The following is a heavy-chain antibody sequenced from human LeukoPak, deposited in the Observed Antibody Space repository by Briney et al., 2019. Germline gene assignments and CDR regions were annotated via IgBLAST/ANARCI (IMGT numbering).Heavy chain of an antibody. CDR2: ISSSGSTI. D-gene: IGHD3-10*02. Sequence: GGTLRLSCSASGFTFTTYGMNWVRQAPGKGLEWVSYISSSGSTIYYADSVKGRSTISRDNAKNSLYLQMNSLRAEDTAVYYCAELGITMIGGAWGKGTTVTISS. CDR1: GFTFTTYG. CDR3: AELGITMIGGA. V-gene: IGHV3-48*04. J-gene: IGHJ6*04.